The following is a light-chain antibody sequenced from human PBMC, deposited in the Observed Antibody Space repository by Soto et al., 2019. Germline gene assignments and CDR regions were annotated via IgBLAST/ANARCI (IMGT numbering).Light chain of an antibody. J-gene: IGLJ1*01. Sequence: SALTQHASVSGSPGQPVTISCSGSDIGNYNLVSWYQHLPGRAPKLLIFEVTMRPSGISDRFSGSKSASTASLTISGLQAEDEGDYYCASYAGSRTYVFGSGTKVTVL. CDR2: EVT. CDR1: SDIGNYNL. V-gene: IGLV2-23*02. CDR3: ASYAGSRTYV.